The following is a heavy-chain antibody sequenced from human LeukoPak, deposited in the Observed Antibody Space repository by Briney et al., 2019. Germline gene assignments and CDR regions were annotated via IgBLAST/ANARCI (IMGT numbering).Heavy chain of an antibody. CDR2: IYYSGST. CDR3: AARASYYYGSAIDY. J-gene: IGHJ4*02. Sequence: SQTLSLTCTVSGGSISSGGYYWSWIRQHPGKGLEWIGYIYYSGSTYYNPSFTSRVTISVDTSKSKFSLKMTSVTAADTAVYYCAARASYYYGSAIDYWGQGTLVTVSS. CDR1: GGSISSGGYY. D-gene: IGHD3-10*01. V-gene: IGHV4-31*03.